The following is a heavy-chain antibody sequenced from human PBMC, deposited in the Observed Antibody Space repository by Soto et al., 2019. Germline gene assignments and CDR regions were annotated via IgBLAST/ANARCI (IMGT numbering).Heavy chain of an antibody. CDR3: AKDSGRVVVSNWFDP. D-gene: IGHD2-15*01. CDR1: GFTFDDYA. Sequence: EVQLVESGGGLVQPGRSLRLSCAASGFTFDDYAMHWVRQAPGKGLEGVSGISWNSGSIGYADSVKGRFTISRDNAKNSLYLQMNSLRAEDTALYYCAKDSGRVVVSNWFDPWGQGTMVTVSS. V-gene: IGHV3-9*01. CDR2: ISWNSGSI. J-gene: IGHJ5*02.